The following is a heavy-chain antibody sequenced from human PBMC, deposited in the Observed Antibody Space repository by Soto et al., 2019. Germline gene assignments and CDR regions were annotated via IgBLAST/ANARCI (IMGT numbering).Heavy chain of an antibody. D-gene: IGHD2-21*01. CDR2: IIPVFGTA. CDR3: ARTREGYGGNLG. Sequence: QVQLVQSGAEVKKPGSSVKVSCKASGGTFSSYAISWVRQAPGQGLEWMGGIIPVFGTANYAQKFQGRVTITADEATSTAYMELSSLRSEDTAVYYCARTREGYGGNLGWGQGTLVTVSS. V-gene: IGHV1-69*01. J-gene: IGHJ4*02. CDR1: GGTFSSYA.